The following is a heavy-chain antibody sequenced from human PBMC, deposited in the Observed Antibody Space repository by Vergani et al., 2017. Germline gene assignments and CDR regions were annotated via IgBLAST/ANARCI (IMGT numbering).Heavy chain of an antibody. Sequence: QVQLQESGPGLVRPSETLSLTCTVSGGSLSGYYWNWIRQTPGEGLEWIGYVADSGYFNYNPSLKTRVSMSSDTSNNQSSLMLSSVTVADTAGYYCARSIVSRNPPDYFDNWGQGTLVTVSS. J-gene: IGHJ4*02. CDR1: GGSLSGYY. V-gene: IGHV4-59*01. CDR2: VADSGYF. CDR3: ARSIVSRNPPDYFDN. D-gene: IGHD1-14*01.